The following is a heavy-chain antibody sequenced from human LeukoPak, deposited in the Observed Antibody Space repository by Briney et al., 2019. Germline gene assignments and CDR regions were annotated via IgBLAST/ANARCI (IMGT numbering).Heavy chain of an antibody. CDR3: ARSPREGNFY. CDR1: GFTFSRYS. CDR2: ISSSSTI. V-gene: IGHV3-48*04. D-gene: IGHD5-24*01. Sequence: PGGSLRLSCAASGFTFSRYSMNWVRQAPGKGLEWVSYISSSSTIYYADSVKGRFTISRDNAKNSLYLQMNSLRAEDTAVYYCARSPREGNFYWGQGNLVSVSS. J-gene: IGHJ4*02.